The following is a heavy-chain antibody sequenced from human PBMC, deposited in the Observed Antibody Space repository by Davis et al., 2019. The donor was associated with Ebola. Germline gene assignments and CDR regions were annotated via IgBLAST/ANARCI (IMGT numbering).Heavy chain of an antibody. D-gene: IGHD3-10*02. CDR3: ARTAYYYGRDAFDI. Sequence: SETLSLTCAVYAGSFSGYYLSLSRQRPGKGVEWIGAINHSGCTNYNPSLKSRVTISVDTSKNQFSLKLSSVTAADTAVYYCARTAYYYGRDAFDIWGQGTMVTVSS. CDR1: AGSFSGYY. CDR2: INHSGCT. V-gene: IGHV4-34*01. J-gene: IGHJ3*02.